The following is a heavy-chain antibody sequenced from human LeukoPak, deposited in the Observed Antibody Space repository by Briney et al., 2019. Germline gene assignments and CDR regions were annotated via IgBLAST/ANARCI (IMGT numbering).Heavy chain of an antibody. CDR2: IYYTRST. V-gene: IGHV4-59*01. D-gene: IGHD6-13*01. J-gene: IGHJ4*02. CDR3: ARDVVPPANRGYSSGWYSDPRRYYFDY. Sequence: SETLSLTCTVSGGSISSYYWSWIRQPPGKGLEWIGYIYYTRSTHYNPSLKSRVTISVDTSKNQFSLKLSSVTAADTAVYYCARDVVPPANRGYSSGWYSDPRRYYFDYWGQGTLVTVSS. CDR1: GGSISSYY.